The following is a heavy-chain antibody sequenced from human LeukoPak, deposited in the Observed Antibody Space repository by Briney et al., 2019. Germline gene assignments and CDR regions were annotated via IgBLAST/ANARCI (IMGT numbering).Heavy chain of an antibody. CDR2: ISSSSSYI. Sequence: GGSLRLSCAASGFTFSSYSMNWVRQAPGKGLGWVSCISSSSSYIYYADSVKGRFTISRDNAKNSLYLQMNSLRAEDTAVYYCARGRSRGSSGWYDWFDPWGQGTLVTVSS. V-gene: IGHV3-21*01. J-gene: IGHJ5*02. CDR3: ARGRSRGSSGWYDWFDP. CDR1: GFTFSSYS. D-gene: IGHD6-19*01.